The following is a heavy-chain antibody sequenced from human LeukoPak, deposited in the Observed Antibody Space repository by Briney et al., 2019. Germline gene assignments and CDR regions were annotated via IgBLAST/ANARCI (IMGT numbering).Heavy chain of an antibody. D-gene: IGHD6-19*01. CDR3: ARGLAVSSGGTYYFDY. CDR1: GGSISSGSYY. V-gene: IGHV4-61*02. Sequence: SETLSLTCTVSGGSISSGSYYWSWIRQPAGKGLEWIGRIYSGGSTNYNPSLKSRVTISLDTSKNQFSLKLSSVTAADTAVYYCARGLAVSSGGTYYFDYWGQGTLVTVSS. J-gene: IGHJ4*02. CDR2: IYSGGST.